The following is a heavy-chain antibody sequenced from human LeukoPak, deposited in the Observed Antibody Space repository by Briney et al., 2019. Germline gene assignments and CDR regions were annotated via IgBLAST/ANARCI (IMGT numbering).Heavy chain of an antibody. CDR2: ISSSSSTI. CDR1: GFTFSSYS. CDR3: ASLAYSSSALGGY. D-gene: IGHD6-6*01. Sequence: PGGSLRLSCAASGFTFSSYSMNWVRQAPGKGLEWVSYISSSSSTIYYADSVKGRFTISRDNAKNSLYLQMNSLRAEDTAVYYCASLAYSSSALGGYWGQGTLVTVSS. J-gene: IGHJ4*02. V-gene: IGHV3-48*01.